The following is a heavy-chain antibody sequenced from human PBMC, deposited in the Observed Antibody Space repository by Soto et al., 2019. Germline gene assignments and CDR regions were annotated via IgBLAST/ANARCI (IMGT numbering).Heavy chain of an antibody. Sequence: GGSLRLSCAASGFTFSSYAMHWVRQAPGKGLEWVAVISYDGSNKYYADSVKGRFTISRDNSKNTLYLQMNSLRAEDTAVYYCARIRFPPGITKDGMDVWGQGPTVTVSS. J-gene: IGHJ6*02. CDR3: ARIRFPPGITKDGMDV. V-gene: IGHV3-30-3*01. CDR2: ISYDGSNK. CDR1: GFTFSSYA. D-gene: IGHD3-3*01.